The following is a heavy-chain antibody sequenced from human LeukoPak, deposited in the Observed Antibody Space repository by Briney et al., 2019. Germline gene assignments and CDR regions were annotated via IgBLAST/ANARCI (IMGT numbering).Heavy chain of an antibody. CDR3: ARQARGLYCSGGSCLDHGMDV. J-gene: IGHJ6*02. CDR1: GYSFTSYW. Sequence: GESLKISCKGSGYSFTSYWIGWVRQMPGKGLEWMGIIYPGDSDTRYSPSFQGQVTISADKSISTAYLQWSSLKTSDTAMYYCARQARGLYCSGGSCLDHGMDVWGQGTTVTVSS. V-gene: IGHV5-51*01. CDR2: IYPGDSDT. D-gene: IGHD2-15*01.